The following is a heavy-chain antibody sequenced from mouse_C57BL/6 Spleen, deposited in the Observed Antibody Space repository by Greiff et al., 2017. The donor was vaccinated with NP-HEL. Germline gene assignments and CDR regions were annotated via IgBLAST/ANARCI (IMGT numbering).Heavy chain of an antibody. D-gene: IGHD1-1*01. CDR1: GYTFTDYN. CDR2: INPNNGGT. J-gene: IGHJ2*01. Sequence: VQLKESGPELVKPGASVKMSCKASGYTFTDYNMHWVKQSHGKSLEWIGYINPNNGGTSYNQKFKGKATLTVNKSSSTAYMELRSLTSEDSAVYYCARWGTTVVRDYWGQGTTLTVSS. V-gene: IGHV1-22*01. CDR3: ARWGTTVVRDY.